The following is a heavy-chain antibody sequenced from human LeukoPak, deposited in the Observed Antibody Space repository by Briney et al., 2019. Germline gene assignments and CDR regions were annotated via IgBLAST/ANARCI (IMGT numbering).Heavy chain of an antibody. D-gene: IGHD3-10*01. CDR2: ISSSGSTI. Sequence: GGSLRLSCAASGFTLSSYEMNWVRQAPGKGLEWVSYISSSGSTIYYADSVKGRFTISRDNAKNSLYLQMNSLRAEDTAVYYCARDSPMVRGVNDYWGQGTLVTVSS. J-gene: IGHJ4*02. CDR1: GFTLSSYE. CDR3: ARDSPMVRGVNDY. V-gene: IGHV3-48*03.